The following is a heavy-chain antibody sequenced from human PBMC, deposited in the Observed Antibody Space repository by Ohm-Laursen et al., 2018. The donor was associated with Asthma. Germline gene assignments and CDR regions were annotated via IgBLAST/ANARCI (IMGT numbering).Heavy chain of an antibody. D-gene: IGHD1-26*01. CDR1: GYTFSRYS. CDR2: ISTASTFI. J-gene: IGHJ1*01. V-gene: IGHV3-21*01. CDR3: ARIGPEWELPGREYSLHH. Sequence: GPLRLSCAASGYTFSRYSIHCVRQVPGKGLEWVASISTASTFIYYADSERGRFTTSRDNAKNSVYLQMNSLRAEDTALYYCARIGPEWELPGREYSLHHWGEGTLVTVSS.